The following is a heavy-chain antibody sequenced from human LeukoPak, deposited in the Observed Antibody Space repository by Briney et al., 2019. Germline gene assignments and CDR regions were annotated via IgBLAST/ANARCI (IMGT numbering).Heavy chain of an antibody. D-gene: IGHD6-13*01. V-gene: IGHV4-4*07. CDR2: VYSNGDT. CDR3: ARAAGAAGGQYFDY. CDR1: GGSISGYY. J-gene: IGHJ4*02. Sequence: SETLSLTCTVSGGSISGYYWSWIRQPAGQGLEWIGRVYSNGDTRYNPSLKSRVTMSVDTSKNQLSLNPGPVTAADTAVYYCARAAGAAGGQYFDYWGQGTLVTVSS.